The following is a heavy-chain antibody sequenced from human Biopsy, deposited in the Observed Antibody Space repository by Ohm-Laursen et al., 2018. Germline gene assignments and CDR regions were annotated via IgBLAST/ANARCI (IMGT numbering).Heavy chain of an antibody. V-gene: IGHV1-2*02. CDR2: INPNRGGT. J-gene: IGHJ2*01. D-gene: IGHD1-26*01. Sequence: AASVKASCNVSGYTFTDSYMHWVRQAPGQGLGWMGWINPNRGGTNYAQKFQGRVTMTRDTSMSTAYMELNRLRSDDTAVYYCARGGLNYWYFDLWGRGTLVTVSS. CDR1: GYTFTDSY. CDR3: ARGGLNYWYFDL.